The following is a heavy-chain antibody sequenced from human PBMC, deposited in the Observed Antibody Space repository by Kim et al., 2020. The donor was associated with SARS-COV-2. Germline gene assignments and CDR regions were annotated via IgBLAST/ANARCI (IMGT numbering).Heavy chain of an antibody. CDR2: I. D-gene: IGHD3-22*01. J-gene: IGHJ4*02. Sequence: IYYEESVKGRFTVSRDNAQKSLFLQMNSMRADDTAVYYCATVSDSSIDDWGQGTLVTVSS. V-gene: IGHV3-11*01. CDR3: ATVSDSSIDD.